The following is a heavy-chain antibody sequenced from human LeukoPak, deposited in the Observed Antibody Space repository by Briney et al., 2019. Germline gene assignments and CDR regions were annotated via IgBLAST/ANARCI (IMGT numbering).Heavy chain of an antibody. J-gene: IGHJ4*02. Sequence: GGSLRLSCAASGFPFSSYSMTWVRQAPGKGLEWVAVISYDGSNKYYADSVKGRFTISRDNSKNTLYLQMNSLKTEDTAVYYCNTWIQPRLNGYWGQGTLVTVSS. V-gene: IGHV3-30-3*01. CDR1: GFPFSSYS. CDR3: NTWIQPRLNGY. D-gene: IGHD5-18*01. CDR2: ISYDGSNK.